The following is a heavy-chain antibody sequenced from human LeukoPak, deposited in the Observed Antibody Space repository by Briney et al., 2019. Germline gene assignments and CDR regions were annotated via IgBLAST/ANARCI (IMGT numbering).Heavy chain of an antibody. J-gene: IGHJ4*02. CDR3: ARERSGSQDFDY. Sequence: QSGGSLRLSCAASGFTFSSYEMNWVRQAPGKGLEWVSYISSSGSTIYYADSVKGRFTISRDNAKNSLYLQMNSLRAEDTAVYYCARERSGSQDFDYWGQGTLVTVSS. D-gene: IGHD1-26*01. CDR2: ISSSGSTI. CDR1: GFTFSSYE. V-gene: IGHV3-48*03.